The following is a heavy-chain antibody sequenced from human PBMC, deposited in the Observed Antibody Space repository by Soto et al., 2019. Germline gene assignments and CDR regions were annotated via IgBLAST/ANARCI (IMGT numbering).Heavy chain of an antibody. D-gene: IGHD2-21*01. CDR3: EKETAYDY. CDR2: ISGSGGII. J-gene: IGHJ4*01. Sequence: GLPAPGKGLEWVSVISGSGGIIKYADSVKGRFAISRENSRNTLFLQMSSLRVEDTAVFFCEKETAYDYSG. V-gene: IGHV3-23*01.